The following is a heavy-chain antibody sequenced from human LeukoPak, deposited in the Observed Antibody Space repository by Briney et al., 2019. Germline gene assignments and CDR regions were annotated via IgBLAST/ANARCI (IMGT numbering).Heavy chain of an antibody. Sequence: PGGSLRLSCVASGFTFDDYAMHWVRQAPRKGLEWVSGISWNSGSIGYAHSVKGRFTISIDNAKNSLYLQMNSLRAEDMAFYYCAKVATRYYDSSGYYSHYFDYWGQGTLVTVSS. CDR1: GFTFDDYA. D-gene: IGHD3-22*01. CDR3: AKVATRYYDSSGYYSHYFDY. V-gene: IGHV3-9*03. CDR2: ISWNSGSI. J-gene: IGHJ4*02.